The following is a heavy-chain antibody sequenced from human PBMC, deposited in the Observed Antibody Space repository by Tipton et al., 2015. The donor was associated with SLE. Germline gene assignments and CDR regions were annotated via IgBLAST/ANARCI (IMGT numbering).Heavy chain of an antibody. D-gene: IGHD3-16*01. J-gene: IGHJ3*02. CDR1: GFTVSSNY. Sequence: SLRLSCAASGFTVSSNYMSWVRQAPGKGLEWVALISYDTSNEYYADSVKGRFTISRDNSKNTLYLEMNSLRTEDTALYYCARTSLGSGSFDIWGQGTMVTVSS. CDR2: ISYDTSNE. CDR3: ARTSLGSGSFDI. V-gene: IGHV3-30*03.